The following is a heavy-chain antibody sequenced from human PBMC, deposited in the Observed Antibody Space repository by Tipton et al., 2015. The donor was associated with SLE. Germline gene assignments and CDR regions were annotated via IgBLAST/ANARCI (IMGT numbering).Heavy chain of an antibody. D-gene: IGHD3-10*01. CDR3: ARTSGSYMDY. V-gene: IGHV4-61*05. J-gene: IGHJ4*02. Sequence: TLSLTCTVSGGSISSSSYYWGWIRQPPGKGLEWIGYIYYSGSTNHSPSLRSRLTTSVDTSKNQFSLRLSSVTAADTAVYYCARTSGSYMDYWGQGTLVTVSS. CDR2: IYYSGST. CDR1: GGSISSSSYY.